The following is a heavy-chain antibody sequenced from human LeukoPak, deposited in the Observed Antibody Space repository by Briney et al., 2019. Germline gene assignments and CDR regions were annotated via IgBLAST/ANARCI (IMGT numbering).Heavy chain of an antibody. CDR2: ISWNSDSI. CDR3: ARDSEL. Sequence: GGSLRLSCIASGFIFDDYAMHWVRQAPGKGLEWVSVISWNSDSIDYADSVKGRFTISRDNSKNTLYLQMNSLRAEDTAVYYCARDSELWGQGTLVTVSS. J-gene: IGHJ4*02. D-gene: IGHD3-10*01. V-gene: IGHV3-9*01. CDR1: GFIFDDYA.